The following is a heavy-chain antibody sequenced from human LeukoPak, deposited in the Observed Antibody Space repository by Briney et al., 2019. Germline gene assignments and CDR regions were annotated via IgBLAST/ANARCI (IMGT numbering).Heavy chain of an antibody. CDR1: GFTVSSNY. D-gene: IGHD6-13*01. V-gene: IGHV3-66*01. CDR2: IYSGGST. Sequence: PGGSLRLSCAASGFTVSSNYMSWVRQAPGKGLEWVSVIYSGGSTYYADSVKGRFTISRDNSMNTLYLQMNSLRAEDTAVYYCARDSKQSIAAAGWRYFDLWGRGTLVTVSS. J-gene: IGHJ2*01. CDR3: ARDSKQSIAAAGWRYFDL.